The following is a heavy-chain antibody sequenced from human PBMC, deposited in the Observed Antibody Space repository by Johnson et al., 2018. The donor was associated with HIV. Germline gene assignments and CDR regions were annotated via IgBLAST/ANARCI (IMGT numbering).Heavy chain of an antibody. J-gene: IGHJ3*02. D-gene: IGHD2-15*01. CDR3: AKAEDEGLPFDI. CDR2: ISYDGSNK. Sequence: QVQVVESGGGVVQPGRSLRLSCAASGFTFSSYAMHWVRQAPGKGLEWVAVISYDGSNKYYADSVKGRFTISRDNSKNTLYLQMNSLRAEDTALYYCAKAEDEGLPFDIWGQGTMVTVSS. V-gene: IGHV3-30*04. CDR1: GFTFSSYA.